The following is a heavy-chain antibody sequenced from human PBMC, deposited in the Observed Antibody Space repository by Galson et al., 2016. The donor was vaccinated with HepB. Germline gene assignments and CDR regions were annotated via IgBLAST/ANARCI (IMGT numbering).Heavy chain of an antibody. CDR1: GFTFSNCA. D-gene: IGHD2-2*01. J-gene: IGHJ6*04. CDR2: ISSDGDTT. V-gene: IGHV3-64*01. Sequence: SLRLSCAASGFTFSNCAMHWVRQAPGKGLEYVSAISSDGDTTYYANSVKGRFTISRDNAKNTLYLQMGSLRAEDMAVYYCARTPSTSCCAGYYYHGMDVWGKGSTVTVSS. CDR3: ARTPSTSCCAGYYYHGMDV.